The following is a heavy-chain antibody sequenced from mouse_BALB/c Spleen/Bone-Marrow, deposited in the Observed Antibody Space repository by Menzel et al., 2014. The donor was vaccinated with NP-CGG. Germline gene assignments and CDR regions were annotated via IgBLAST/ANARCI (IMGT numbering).Heavy chain of an antibody. CDR1: GFNIKDTY. D-gene: IGHD2-14*01. CDR2: IDPANGNT. J-gene: IGHJ1*01. Sequence: VQLQQSGAELVKPGASVKLSCTASGFNIKDTYMNWVKQRPEQGLEWIGRIDPANGNTKYDPKFQGKATITADTSSNTAYLQLSSLTSEDTAVYYCASYRYAWYFDVWGAGTTVTVSS. CDR3: ASYRYAWYFDV. V-gene: IGHV14-3*02.